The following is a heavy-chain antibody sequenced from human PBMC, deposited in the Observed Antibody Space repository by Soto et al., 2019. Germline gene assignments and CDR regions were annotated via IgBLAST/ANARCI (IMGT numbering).Heavy chain of an antibody. D-gene: IGHD6-13*01. J-gene: IGHJ3*02. CDR3: ARERVGIAAAGTPIDAFDI. CDR2: IYYSGST. Sequence: TSETLSLTCTVSGGSISSGGYYWSWIRQHPGKGLEWIGYIYYSGSTYYNPSLKSRVTISVDTSKNQFSLKLSSVTAADTAVYYCARERVGIAAAGTPIDAFDIWGQGTMVTVSS. CDR1: GGSISSGGYY. V-gene: IGHV4-31*03.